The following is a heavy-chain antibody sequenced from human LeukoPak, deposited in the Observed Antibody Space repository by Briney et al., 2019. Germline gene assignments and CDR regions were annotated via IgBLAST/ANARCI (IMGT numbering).Heavy chain of an antibody. V-gene: IGHV1-69*13. CDR3: ATDPYGYRYFQH. D-gene: IGHD4-17*01. Sequence: GASVKVSCKASGGTFSSYAISWVRQAPGQGLEWMGGIIPIFGTANYAQKFQGRVTITADESTSTAYMELSSLRSEDTAVYYCATDPYGYRYFQHWGQGTLVTVSS. CDR1: GGTFSSYA. CDR2: IIPIFGTA. J-gene: IGHJ1*01.